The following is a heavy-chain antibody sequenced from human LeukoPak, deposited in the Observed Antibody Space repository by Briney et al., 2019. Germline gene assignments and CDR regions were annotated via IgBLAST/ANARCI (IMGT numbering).Heavy chain of an antibody. CDR1: GFTFSSYA. V-gene: IGHV3-30-3*01. CDR2: ISYDGSNK. D-gene: IGHD6-6*01. J-gene: IGHJ4*02. CDR3: ARSIEYSSSAVFFDY. Sequence: GGSLRLSCAASGFTFSSYAMHWVRQAPGKGLEWVAAISYDGSNKYYADSVKGRFTISRDNSKNTLYLQMNSLRAEDTAVYYCARSIEYSSSAVFFDYWGQGTLVTVSS.